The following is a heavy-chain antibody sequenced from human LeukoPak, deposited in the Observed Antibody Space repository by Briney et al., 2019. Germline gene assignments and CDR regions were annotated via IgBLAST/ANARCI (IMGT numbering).Heavy chain of an antibody. Sequence: SETLSLTCAVSGGSISSSNWWSWVRQPPGKGPEWIGEIYHSGSTNYNPSLKSRVTISVDKSKNQFSLQLSSVTAADTAVYYCARAPYDFWSGYYGGLYFDYWGQGTLVTVS. CDR1: GGSISSSNW. D-gene: IGHD3-3*01. J-gene: IGHJ4*02. CDR3: ARAPYDFWSGYYGGLYFDY. CDR2: IYHSGST. V-gene: IGHV4-4*02.